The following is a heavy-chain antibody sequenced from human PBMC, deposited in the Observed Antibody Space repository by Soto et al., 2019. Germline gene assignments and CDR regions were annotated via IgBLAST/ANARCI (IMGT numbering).Heavy chain of an antibody. D-gene: IGHD3-22*01. CDR1: GGSISSGGYY. CDR3: ARGSHDYYDSSGLIDY. CDR2: IYYSGST. J-gene: IGHJ4*02. Sequence: PSETLSLTCTVSGGSISSGGYYWSWIRQHPGKGLEWIGYIYYSGSTYYNPSLKSRVTISVDTSKNQFSLKLSSVTAADTAVYYCARGSHDYYDSSGLIDYWGQGTLVTAPQ. V-gene: IGHV4-31*03.